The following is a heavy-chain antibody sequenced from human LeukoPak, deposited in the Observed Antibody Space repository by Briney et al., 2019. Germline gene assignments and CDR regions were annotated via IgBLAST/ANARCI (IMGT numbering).Heavy chain of an antibody. J-gene: IGHJ3*02. CDR1: Y. CDR3: ARTYYYDSSGSDAFDI. CDR2: IYSGGST. D-gene: IGHD3-22*01. V-gene: IGHV3-53*01. Sequence: YMSXVRQAPGKXLEWVSVIYSGGSTYYADSVTGRFTISRDNSKNTLYLQMNSLRAEDTAVYYCARTYYYDSSGSDAFDIWGQGTMVTVSS.